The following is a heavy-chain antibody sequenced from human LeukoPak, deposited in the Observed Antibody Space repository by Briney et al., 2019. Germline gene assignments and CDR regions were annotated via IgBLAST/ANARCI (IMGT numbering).Heavy chain of an antibody. CDR2: ISGSGGST. Sequence: PGGSLRLSCAASGFTFSSYAMSWVRQAPGKGLEWVSAISGSGGSTYYADSVKGRFTISRDNSKNTLYLQMNSLRAEDTAVYYCAKGNYYDSSGRGAFDYWGQGTLVTVSS. J-gene: IGHJ4*02. D-gene: IGHD3-22*01. CDR3: AKGNYYDSSGRGAFDY. V-gene: IGHV3-23*01. CDR1: GFTFSSYA.